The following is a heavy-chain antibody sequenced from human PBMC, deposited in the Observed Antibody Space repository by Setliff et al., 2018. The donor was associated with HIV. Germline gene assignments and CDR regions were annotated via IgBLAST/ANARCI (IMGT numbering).Heavy chain of an antibody. D-gene: IGHD1-26*01. Sequence: ASVKVSCKASGYSFINYGISWVRQAPGQGPEWMGWISAYTGHTDYAPRLLGRVTMTTDTSTSTAYMELRSLTSHDTAVYYCARARLQGIVTAVGPRDNCLDPWGQGTRVTVSS. J-gene: IGHJ5*02. V-gene: IGHV1-18*01. CDR3: ARARLQGIVTAVGPRDNCLDP. CDR2: ISAYTGHT. CDR1: GYSFINYG.